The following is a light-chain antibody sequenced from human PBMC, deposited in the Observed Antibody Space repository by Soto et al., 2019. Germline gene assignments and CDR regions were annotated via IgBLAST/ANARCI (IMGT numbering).Light chain of an antibody. CDR3: IQTLQTPLT. CDR1: QSLLHINGYNY. CDR2: LAS. V-gene: IGKV2-28*01. Sequence: DIVVTQSPLSLPVTPGEPASISCRSSQSLLHINGYNYLDWYLQRPGKSPQLLICLASNRASGVPDRFSGNGSGTDFTLKISRVDAEACGVSYCIQTLQTPLTFGGGTKV. J-gene: IGKJ4*01.